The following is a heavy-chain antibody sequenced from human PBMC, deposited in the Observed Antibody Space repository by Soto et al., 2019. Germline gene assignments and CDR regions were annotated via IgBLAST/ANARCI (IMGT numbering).Heavy chain of an antibody. J-gene: IGHJ6*02. CDR3: ARQGAMVRGVITYYYYGMDV. CDR2: IWYDGSNK. Sequence: GGSLRLSCAASGFAFSCCGMQWVRRAPGKGLEWVAVIWYDGSNKYYADSVKGRFTISRDNSKNTLYLQMNSLRAEDTAVYYCARQGAMVRGVITYYYYGMDVWGQGTTVTSP. V-gene: IGHV3-33*01. CDR1: GFAFSCCG. D-gene: IGHD3-10*01.